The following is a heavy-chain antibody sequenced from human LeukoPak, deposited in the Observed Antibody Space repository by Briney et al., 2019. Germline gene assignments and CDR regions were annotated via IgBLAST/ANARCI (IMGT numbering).Heavy chain of an antibody. J-gene: IGHJ4*02. CDR1: GGSISSSNW. V-gene: IGHV4-4*02. D-gene: IGHD6-19*01. CDR2: IYYSGST. CDR3: VRGEPAFSSGWYTYYFDY. Sequence: SGTLSLTCAVSGGSISSSNWWSWVRQPPGKGLEWIGSIYYSGSTYYNPSLKSRVTISVDTSKNQFSLKLSSVTAADTAVYYCVRGEPAFSSGWYTYYFDYWGRGTLVTVSS.